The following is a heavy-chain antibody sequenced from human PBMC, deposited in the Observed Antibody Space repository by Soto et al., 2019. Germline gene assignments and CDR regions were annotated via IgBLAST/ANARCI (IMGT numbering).Heavy chain of an antibody. V-gene: IGHV3-15*01. CDR1: GFTFSNAW. CDR3: STYHHIEFCFGDCYSAFVI. CDR2: IKSKTDGGTT. D-gene: IGHD2-21*02. J-gene: IGHJ3*02. Sequence: GGYLRLSCAASGFTFSNAWMSWVRQDPGKGLEWVGRIKSKTDGGTTDYAAPVKGRFTISRDDSKITLYLKMNSMKTEDTAVYYCSTYHHIEFCFGDCYSAFVIWGKGTRVTVSS.